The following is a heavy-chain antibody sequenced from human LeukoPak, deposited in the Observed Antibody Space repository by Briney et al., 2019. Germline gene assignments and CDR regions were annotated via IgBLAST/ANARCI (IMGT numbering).Heavy chain of an antibody. Sequence: SVKVSCKASGGTFSSYAISWVRQAPGQGLEWMGGIIPIFGTANYAQKFQGRVTITADESTSTAYMELSSLRSEDTALFYCARVTPYDSSGYFGDAFDIWGQGTMVTVSS. D-gene: IGHD3-22*01. CDR3: ARVTPYDSSGYFGDAFDI. J-gene: IGHJ3*02. CDR1: GGTFSSYA. CDR2: IIPIFGTA. V-gene: IGHV1-69*13.